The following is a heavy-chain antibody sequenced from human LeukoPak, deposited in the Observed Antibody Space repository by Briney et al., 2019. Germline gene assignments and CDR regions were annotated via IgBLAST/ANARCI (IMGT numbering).Heavy chain of an antibody. Sequence: SETLSLTCTVSGGSFSTYYWNWIRQPPGKGLEWIGYIYYSGNTDYNPSLKSRVTMSLDTAKNQFSLDLSSVTAADTAVYYCASAVIYFGGAVAKGFDCWGQGTLVTVSS. CDR2: IYYSGNT. D-gene: IGHD3-16*01. CDR1: GGSFSTYY. V-gene: IGHV4-59*01. J-gene: IGHJ4*02. CDR3: ASAVIYFGGAVAKGFDC.